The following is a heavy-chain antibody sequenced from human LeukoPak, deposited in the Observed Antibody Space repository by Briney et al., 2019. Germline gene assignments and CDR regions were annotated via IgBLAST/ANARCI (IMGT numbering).Heavy chain of an antibody. Sequence: GGSLRLSCAASGFTFDDYAMHWVRQGPGKGLEWVSGITWNSGTIGYADSVKGRFTISRDNAKNSLYLQMNSLRAEDTALYYCAKDETGTGAFDIGGKGKMVTVS. CDR3: AKDETGTGAFDI. D-gene: IGHD1-7*01. CDR1: GFTFDDYA. J-gene: IGHJ3*02. CDR2: ITWNSGTI. V-gene: IGHV3-9*01.